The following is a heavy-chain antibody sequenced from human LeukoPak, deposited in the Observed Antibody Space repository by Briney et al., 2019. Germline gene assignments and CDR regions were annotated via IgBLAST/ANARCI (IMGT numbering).Heavy chain of an antibody. Sequence: SETLSLTCTVSGGSMSSSSYYWGWIRQSPEKGLEWIGNIYYSGSTYYNPSLKSRVTISVDTSKNQFSLKLSSVTAADTAVYYCASHIVVVPAAPPDWFDPRGQGTLVAVSS. D-gene: IGHD2-2*01. CDR1: GGSMSSSSYY. CDR3: ASHIVVVPAAPPDWFDP. V-gene: IGHV4-39*07. J-gene: IGHJ5*02. CDR2: IYYSGST.